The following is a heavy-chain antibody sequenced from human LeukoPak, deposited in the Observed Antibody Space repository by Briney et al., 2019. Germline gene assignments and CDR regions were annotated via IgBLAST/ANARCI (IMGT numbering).Heavy chain of an antibody. CDR1: GFTFSSYG. J-gene: IGHJ4*02. CDR3: AKGDPYYYDSSGPDY. V-gene: IGHV3-30*18. D-gene: IGHD3-22*01. Sequence: PGRSLRLSCAASGFTFSSYGMHWVRQAPGKGLEWVAVISYDGSNKYYADSVKGQFTISRDNSKNTLYLQMNSLRAEDTAVYYCAKGDPYYYDSSGPDYWGQGTLVTVSS. CDR2: ISYDGSNK.